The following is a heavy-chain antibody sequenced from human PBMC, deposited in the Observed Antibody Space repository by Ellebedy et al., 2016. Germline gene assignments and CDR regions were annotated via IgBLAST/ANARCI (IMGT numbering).Heavy chain of an antibody. CDR2: IWYDGSNK. Sequence: GGSLRLXXAASGFTFSSYGMHWVRQAPGKGLEWVAVIWYDGSNKYYADSVKGRFTISRDNSKNTLYLQMNSLRAEDTAVYYCAKESSSGYYSGPDYWGQGTLVTVSS. J-gene: IGHJ4*02. V-gene: IGHV3-30*02. D-gene: IGHD3-22*01. CDR1: GFTFSSYG. CDR3: AKESSSGYYSGPDY.